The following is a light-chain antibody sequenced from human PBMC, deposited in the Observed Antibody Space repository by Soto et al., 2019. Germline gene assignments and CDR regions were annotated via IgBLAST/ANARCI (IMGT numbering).Light chain of an antibody. CDR2: SSN. J-gene: IGLJ1*01. Sequence: QPVLTQPPSASGTPGQRVIISCSGSSSNIGSNHVYWYQQFPGTAPRLLIYSSNQRPSGVPDRFSGSKSGTSASLAISGRRSEDEADYYCAAWDDSLSGFYVFGTGTKVTVL. V-gene: IGLV1-47*02. CDR1: SSNIGSNH. CDR3: AAWDDSLSGFYV.